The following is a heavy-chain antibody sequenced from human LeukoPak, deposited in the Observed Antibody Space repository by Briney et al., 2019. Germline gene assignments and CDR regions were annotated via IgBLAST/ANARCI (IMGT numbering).Heavy chain of an antibody. CDR1: GGTFSSYA. J-gene: IGHJ5*02. Sequence: SVRVSCKASGGTFSSYAISWVRQAPGQGLEWMGRIIPIFGTANYAQKFQGRVTITTDESTSTAYMELSSLRSEDTAVYYCARDRGCSGGSCYPMKHNWFDPWGQGTLVTVSS. D-gene: IGHD2-15*01. CDR3: ARDRGCSGGSCYPMKHNWFDP. V-gene: IGHV1-69*05. CDR2: IIPIFGTA.